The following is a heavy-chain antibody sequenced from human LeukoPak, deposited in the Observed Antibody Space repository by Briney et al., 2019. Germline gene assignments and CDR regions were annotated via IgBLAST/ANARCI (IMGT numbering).Heavy chain of an antibody. V-gene: IGHV1-2*02. D-gene: IGHD1-7*01. CDR2: INPNSGGT. CDR3: ARDMFAGTTSSPFDI. Sequence: AASVKVSCKASGYTFTGYYMHWVRQAPGQGLEWMGWINPNSGGTNYAQKFQGRVTMTRDTSISTACMELSRLRSDDTAVYYCARDMFAGTTSSPFDIWGQGTMVTVSS. J-gene: IGHJ3*02. CDR1: GYTFTGYY.